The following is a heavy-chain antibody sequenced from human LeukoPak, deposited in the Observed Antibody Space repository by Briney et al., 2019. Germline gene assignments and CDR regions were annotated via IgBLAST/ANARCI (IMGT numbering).Heavy chain of an antibody. CDR3: ARVNYYGSGSIP. CDR2: ISPSGGST. J-gene: IGHJ5*02. Sequence: GASVKVSCQAFGYTFTSNYMHWVRQAPGQGPEWMGVISPSGGSTTYAQKFQGRVTLTRDMSTSTDYLELSSLRSEDTAVYYCARVNYYGSGSIPWGQGTLVTVSS. D-gene: IGHD3-10*01. CDR1: GYTFTSNY. V-gene: IGHV1-46*01.